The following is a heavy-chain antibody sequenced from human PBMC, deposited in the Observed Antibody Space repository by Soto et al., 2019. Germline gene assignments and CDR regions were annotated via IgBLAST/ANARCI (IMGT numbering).Heavy chain of an antibody. J-gene: IGHJ4*02. Sequence: GGSLRLSCAASGFTFSSYWMSWVRQAPGKGLEWVANIKQDGSEKYYVDSVKGRFTISRDNAKNSLYLQMNSLRAEDTAVYYCARVFVLETVTPNLSLYYFDYWGQGTLVTVSS. CDR3: ARVFVLETVTPNLSLYYFDY. D-gene: IGHD4-17*01. CDR1: GFTFSSYW. CDR2: IKQDGSEK. V-gene: IGHV3-7*01.